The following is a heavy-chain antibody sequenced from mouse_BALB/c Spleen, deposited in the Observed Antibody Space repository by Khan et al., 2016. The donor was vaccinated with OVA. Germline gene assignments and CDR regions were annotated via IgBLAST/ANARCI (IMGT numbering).Heavy chain of an antibody. J-gene: IGHJ3*01. CDR3: ARAGWDVFAY. V-gene: IGHV1-77*01. D-gene: IGHD4-1*01. CDR2: IYPGSDST. Sequence: QVQLQQSGPELVKPGASVKMSCKASGYTFTDYVMNWVKQRNGQGLEWIGQIYPGSDSTYYNEKFKGKATLTADRSSSTAYMKLSNLTSEDSAVYFCARAGWDVFAYWGQGTLVTVSA. CDR1: GYTFTDYV.